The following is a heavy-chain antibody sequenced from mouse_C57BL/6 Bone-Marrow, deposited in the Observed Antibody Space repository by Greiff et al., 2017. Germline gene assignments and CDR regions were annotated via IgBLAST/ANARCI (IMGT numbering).Heavy chain of an antibody. Sequence: VQLQQPGAELVMPGASVKLSCKASGYTFTSYWMHWVKQRPGQGLEWIGEIDPSDSYTNYNQKFKGKSTLTVDKSSSTAYMQLSSLTSEDSAVYYCAREGDYYGSSEGYFDVWGTGTTVTVSS. D-gene: IGHD1-1*01. V-gene: IGHV1-69*01. J-gene: IGHJ1*03. CDR3: AREGDYYGSSEGYFDV. CDR1: GYTFTSYW. CDR2: IDPSDSYT.